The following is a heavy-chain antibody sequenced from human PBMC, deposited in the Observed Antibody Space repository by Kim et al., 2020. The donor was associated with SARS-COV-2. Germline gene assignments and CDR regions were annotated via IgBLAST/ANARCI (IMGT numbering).Heavy chain of an antibody. CDR1: GYGFTSYW. D-gene: IGHD3-16*01. V-gene: IGHV5-10-1*01. J-gene: IGHJ6*02. CDR2: IDPGDSYT. CDR3: ARHPYDWLLYGMDV. Sequence: GESLKISCKGSGYGFTSYWIGWVRQMPGKGLEYMGRIDPGDSYTNYSPSFQGHVTISADKSVSTAYLQWSSLKASDTAMFYCARHPYDWLLYGMDVWGQGTTVTVSS.